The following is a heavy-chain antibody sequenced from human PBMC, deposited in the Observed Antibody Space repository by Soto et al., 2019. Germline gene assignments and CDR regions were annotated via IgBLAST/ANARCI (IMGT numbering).Heavy chain of an antibody. CDR2: IIPIFGTA. CDR1: GGTFSSYA. J-gene: IGHJ5*02. V-gene: IGHV1-69*13. CDR3: ARDEYCSSTSCYRGGGWFDP. D-gene: IGHD2-2*01. Sequence: SVKVSCKASGGTFSSYAISWVRQAPGQGLEWMGGIIPIFGTANYAQKFQGRVTITADESTSTAYMELSSLRSEDTAVYYCARDEYCSSTSCYRGGGWFDPWAQGTLVTVSS.